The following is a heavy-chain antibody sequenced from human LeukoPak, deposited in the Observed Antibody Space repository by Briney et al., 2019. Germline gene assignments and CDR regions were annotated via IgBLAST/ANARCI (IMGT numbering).Heavy chain of an antibody. Sequence: KPSETLSLTCTVSGGSISSYYWSWIRQPPGKGLEWIGYIYYSGSTNYNPSLKSRVTISVDTSKNQFSLKLSSVTAADTAVYYCARDNRYCSGGSYYVYWGQGTLVTVSS. V-gene: IGHV4-59*01. CDR3: ARDNRYCSGGSYYVY. J-gene: IGHJ4*02. D-gene: IGHD2-15*01. CDR2: IYYSGST. CDR1: GGSISSYY.